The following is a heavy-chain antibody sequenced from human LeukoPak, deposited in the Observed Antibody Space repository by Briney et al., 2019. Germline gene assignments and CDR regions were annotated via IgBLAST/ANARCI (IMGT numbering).Heavy chain of an antibody. CDR3: ARGGWSLDY. V-gene: IGHV4-59*12. CDR1: GGSISSNY. J-gene: IGHJ4*02. CDR2: IYYSGST. D-gene: IGHD2-15*01. Sequence: PSETLSLTCTVSGGSISSNYWSWIRQPPGKGLEWIGYIYYSGSTNYNPSLKSRVTISVDTSKNQLSPKLSSVTAADTAVYFCARGGWSLDYWGQGTLVTVSS.